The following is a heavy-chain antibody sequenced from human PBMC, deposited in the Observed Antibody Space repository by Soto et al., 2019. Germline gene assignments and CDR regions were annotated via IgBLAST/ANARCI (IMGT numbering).Heavy chain of an antibody. CDR2: IYYSGST. D-gene: IGHD1-7*01. Sequence: SETLSLTCTVSGGSISSSSYYWGWIRQPPGKGLEWIGSIYYSGSTYYNPSLKSRVTISVDTSKNQFSLKLSSVTAADTAVYYCATMGTPATGLYYFDNWGQGTLVTVSS. CDR3: ATMGTPATGLYYFDN. V-gene: IGHV4-39*01. J-gene: IGHJ4*02. CDR1: GGSISSSSYY.